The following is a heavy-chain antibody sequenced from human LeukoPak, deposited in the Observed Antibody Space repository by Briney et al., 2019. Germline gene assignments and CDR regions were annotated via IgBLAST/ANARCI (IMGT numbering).Heavy chain of an antibody. V-gene: IGHV4-34*01. D-gene: IGHD3-22*01. J-gene: IGHJ4*02. CDR1: GGSFSGHY. CDR3: ARRDYYDSTGYYNY. Sequence: PSETLSLTCAVYGGSFSGHYWSWIRQPPGKGLEWIGEIHRSGSTNYNPSLKSRVTISVDKSKNQFSLKLSSVTAADTAVYYCARRDYYDSTGYYNYWGQGTLVTVSP. CDR2: IHRSGST.